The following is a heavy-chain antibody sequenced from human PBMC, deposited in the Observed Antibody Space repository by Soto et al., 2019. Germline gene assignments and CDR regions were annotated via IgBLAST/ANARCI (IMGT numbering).Heavy chain of an antibody. CDR2: IIPIFGTA. D-gene: IGHD3-22*01. CDR3: ARDWEDSSGYYPNWFDP. Sequence: QVQLVQSRAEVKKPGSSVKVSCKASGGTFSSYAISWVRQAPGQGLEWMGGIIPIFGTANYAQKFQGRVTITADKSTSTAYMELSSLRSEDTAVYYCARDWEDSSGYYPNWFDPWGQGTLVTVSS. CDR1: GGTFSSYA. V-gene: IGHV1-69*06. J-gene: IGHJ5*02.